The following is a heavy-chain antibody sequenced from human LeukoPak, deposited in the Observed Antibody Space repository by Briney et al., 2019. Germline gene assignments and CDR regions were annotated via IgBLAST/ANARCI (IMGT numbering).Heavy chain of an antibody. J-gene: IGHJ4*02. V-gene: IGHV4-39*01. CDR1: GGSLSSTSYY. D-gene: IGHD3-22*01. CDR3: ARGAYSDSSGYRAPWGY. Sequence: KPSEPLSLTCTVSGGSLSSTSYYLGWIRPPPGKGLEWIGSIYYSGGTYYNPSLKSRVTISVDTSKNQFSLKLNSVTAADTAVYYCARGAYSDSSGYRAPWGYWGQGTLVTVSS. CDR2: IYYSGGT.